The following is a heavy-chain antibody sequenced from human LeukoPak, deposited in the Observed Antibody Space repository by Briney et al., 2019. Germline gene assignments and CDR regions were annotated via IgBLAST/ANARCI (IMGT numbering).Heavy chain of an antibody. V-gene: IGHV1-69*13. D-gene: IGHD3-10*01. Sequence: SVKVSCKASGGTFSSYAISWVRQAPGQGLEWMGGIIPIFGTANYAQKFQGRVTITADESTSTAYMELSSLRSEDTAVYYCATGSISAVVVRGTYMDVWGKGTTVTISS. CDR3: ATGSISAVVVRGTYMDV. J-gene: IGHJ6*03. CDR1: GGTFSSYA. CDR2: IIPIFGTA.